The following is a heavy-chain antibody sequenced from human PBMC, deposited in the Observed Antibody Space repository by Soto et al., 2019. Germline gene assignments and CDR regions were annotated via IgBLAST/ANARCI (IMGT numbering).Heavy chain of an antibody. V-gene: IGHV3-66*01. CDR1: GFTVSSNY. CDR3: ARDGPMAPRLQAARRDFDY. J-gene: IGHJ4*02. Sequence: EVQLVESGGGLVQPGGSLRLSCAASGFTVSSNYMSWVRQAPGKGLEWVSVIYSGGSTYYADSVKGRCTTSRYNSKNTLYLQMHSQRAEDTAVYYCARDGPMAPRLQAARRDFDYWGQGTLVTVSS. CDR2: IYSGGST. D-gene: IGHD6-6*01.